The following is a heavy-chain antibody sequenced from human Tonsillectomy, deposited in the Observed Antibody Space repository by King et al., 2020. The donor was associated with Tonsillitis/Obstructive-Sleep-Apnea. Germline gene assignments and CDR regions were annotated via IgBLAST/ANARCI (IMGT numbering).Heavy chain of an antibody. CDR2: INTHTGNP. CDR3: AREVYSNYDDYYYMDV. V-gene: IGHV7-4-1*02. CDR1: GYTFTSYA. D-gene: IGHD4-11*01. Sequence: QLVQSGSELKKPGASVKVSCKASGYTFTSYAMNWVRQAPGQGLEWMGWINTHTGNPSDATGFTGRLVFFLDPSVSPAYLRISRLKAEDTAVYYCAREVYSNYDDYYYMDVWGKGTTVTVSS. J-gene: IGHJ6*03.